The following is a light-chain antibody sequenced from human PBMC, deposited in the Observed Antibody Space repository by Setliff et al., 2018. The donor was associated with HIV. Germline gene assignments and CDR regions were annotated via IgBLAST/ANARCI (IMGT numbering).Light chain of an antibody. CDR2: DVT. V-gene: IGLV2-14*03. CDR1: SSDVGGYNY. CDR3: CSYRTNITGV. Sequence: QSVLTQPASVSGSPGQSITISCTGTSSDVGGYNYVSWYQQHPGKAPKLIIYDVTYRPSGGSNRFSGSKSGNTASLTISGLQAEDEADYYCCSYRTNITGVFGGGTKVTVL. J-gene: IGLJ3*02.